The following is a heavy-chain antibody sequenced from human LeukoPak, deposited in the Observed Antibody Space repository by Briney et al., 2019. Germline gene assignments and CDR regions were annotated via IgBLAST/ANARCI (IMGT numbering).Heavy chain of an antibody. CDR1: GGSISGYY. Sequence: SETLSLTCTVSGGSISGYYWSWIRQPPGKGLEWIGEINHSGSTDYNPSLKSRVTISVDTSKNQFSLKLSSVTAADTAVYYCASLKVVRGVMFDYWGQGTLVTVSS. V-gene: IGHV4-34*01. CDR3: ASLKVVRGVMFDY. J-gene: IGHJ4*02. D-gene: IGHD3-10*01. CDR2: INHSGST.